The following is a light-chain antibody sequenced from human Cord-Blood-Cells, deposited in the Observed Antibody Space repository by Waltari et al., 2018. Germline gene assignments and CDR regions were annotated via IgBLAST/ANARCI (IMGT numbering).Light chain of an antibody. Sequence: DLQMTQSPSSVSASVGDRVTITCRASPGIGSWLAWYQQKPGKAPKLLIYASSSLQSGVPSRFIGSGSGTDFTLTISSLQPEDFATYYGQQANSFPLTFGGGTKVEIK. V-gene: IGKV1-12*01. J-gene: IGKJ4*01. CDR2: ASS. CDR1: PGIGSW. CDR3: QQANSFPLT.